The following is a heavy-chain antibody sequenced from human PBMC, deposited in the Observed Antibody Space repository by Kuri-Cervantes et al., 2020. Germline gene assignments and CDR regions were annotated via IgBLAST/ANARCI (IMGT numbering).Heavy chain of an antibody. CDR1: GFTFSSYA. J-gene: IGHJ5*02. V-gene: IGHV3-30*07. CDR3: ARDPHATDDYGGAPNWLDP. CDR2: ISYDGSNK. D-gene: IGHD4-23*01. Sequence: GGSLRLSCAASGFTFSSYAMHWVRQAPGKGLEWVAVISYDGSNKYYADSVKGRFTISRDNAKNSLFLQMNSLRSDDTAVYYCARDPHATDDYGGAPNWLDPWGQGTLVTVSS.